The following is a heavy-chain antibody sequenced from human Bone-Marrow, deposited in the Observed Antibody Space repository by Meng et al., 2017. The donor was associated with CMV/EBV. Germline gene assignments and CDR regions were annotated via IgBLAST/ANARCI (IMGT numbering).Heavy chain of an antibody. Sequence: SETLSLTCAVYGGSFSGYYWSWIRQPPGKGLEWIGEINHSGSTNYNPSLKSRVTISVDTSKNQFSLKLSSVTAADTAVYYCARRGASIVVVPAARQRGYYYGMDVWSQGTTVTVSS. D-gene: IGHD2-2*01. CDR1: GGSFSGYY. V-gene: IGHV4-34*01. CDR2: INHSGST. CDR3: ARRGASIVVVPAARQRGYYYGMDV. J-gene: IGHJ6*02.